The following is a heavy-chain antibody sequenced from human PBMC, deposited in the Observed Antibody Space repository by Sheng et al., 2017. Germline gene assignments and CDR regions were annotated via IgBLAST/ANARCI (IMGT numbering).Heavy chain of an antibody. Sequence: QVQLQQWGAGLLKPSETLSLTCAVYGGSFSGYYWSWIRQPPGKGLEWIGEINHSGSTNYNPSLKSRVTISVDTSKNQFSLKLSSVTDADTAVYYCARGGGIVVVPAAIPVGLDPWGQGTLVTVSS. D-gene: IGHD2-2*02. CDR3: ARGGGIVVVPAAIPVGLDP. J-gene: IGHJ5*02. CDR1: GGSFSGYY. CDR2: INHSGST. V-gene: IGHV4-34*01.